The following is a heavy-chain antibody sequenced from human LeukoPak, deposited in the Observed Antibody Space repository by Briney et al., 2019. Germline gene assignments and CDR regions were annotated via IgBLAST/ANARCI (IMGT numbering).Heavy chain of an antibody. CDR1: GGSISGYY. CDR2: IYANGGA. CDR3: ARDFTRNSYAVAEFFHP. V-gene: IGHV4-4*07. Sequence: SETLSLTCTVSGGSISGYYWNWIRQSAGKGLEWIGRIYANGGANYNPSLRSRVSMSVDTSKNQFSLKLTSVTAADTAIYYCARDFTRNSYAVAEFFHPWGQGTLVSVSS. J-gene: IGHJ1*01. D-gene: IGHD5-18*01.